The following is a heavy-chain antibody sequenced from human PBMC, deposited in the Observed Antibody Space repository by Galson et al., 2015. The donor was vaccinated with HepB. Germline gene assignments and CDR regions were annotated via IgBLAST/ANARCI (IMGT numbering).Heavy chain of an antibody. CDR1: GFTFSSYA. D-gene: IGHD2-21*02. Sequence: SLRLSCAASGFTFSSYAMSWVRQAPGKGLEWVSAISGSGGRPYYADSVKGRFTISRDNSKNTLYLQMNSLRAEDTAVYYCAKLYCGCDCFSGIDYWCPGSLVTASS. V-gene: IGHV3-23*01. J-gene: IGHJ4*02. CDR3: AKLYCGCDCFSGIDY. CDR2: ISGSGGRP.